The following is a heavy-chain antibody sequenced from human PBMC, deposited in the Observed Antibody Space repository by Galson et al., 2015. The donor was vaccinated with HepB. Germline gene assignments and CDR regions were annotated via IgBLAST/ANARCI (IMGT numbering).Heavy chain of an antibody. D-gene: IGHD3-22*01. CDR3: ARGGYYDSSGYWIVDAFDI. J-gene: IGHJ3*02. Sequence: SCKASGYTFTSYYMHWVRQAPGQGLEWMGIINPSGGSTSYARKFQGRVTMTRDTSTSTVYMELSSLRSEDTAVYYCARGGYYDSSGYWIVDAFDIWGQGTMVTVSS. CDR2: INPSGGST. V-gene: IGHV1-46*01. CDR1: GYTFTSYY.